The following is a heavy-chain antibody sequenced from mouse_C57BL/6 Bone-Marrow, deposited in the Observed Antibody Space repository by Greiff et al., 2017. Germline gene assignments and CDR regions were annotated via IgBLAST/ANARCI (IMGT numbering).Heavy chain of an antibody. J-gene: IGHJ2*01. V-gene: IGHV5-16*01. Sequence: EVHLVESEGGLVQPGSSMKLSCTASGFTFSDYYMAWVRQVPEKGLEWVANINYDGSSTYYLDSLKSRFIISRDNAKNILYLQMSSLKSEDTATYYCARVLITTAPYFDYWGQGTTLTVSS. D-gene: IGHD1-1*01. CDR3: ARVLITTAPYFDY. CDR2: INYDGSST. CDR1: GFTFSDYY.